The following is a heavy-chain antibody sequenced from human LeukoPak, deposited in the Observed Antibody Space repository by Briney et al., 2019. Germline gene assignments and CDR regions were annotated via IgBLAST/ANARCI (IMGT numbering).Heavy chain of an antibody. J-gene: IGHJ1*01. CDR3: TSWGDTTAEYFQR. Sequence: GGSLRLSCVVSGFTFNRCWMNWVRQAPGKGLEWVAHINPDGRDTYYVDSVEGRFTISRDNAQNSMYLQMNSLRVEDTAVYYCTSWGDTTAEYFQRWGQGTLVTVSS. D-gene: IGHD2-21*02. CDR2: INPDGRDT. V-gene: IGHV3-7*01. CDR1: GFTFNRCW.